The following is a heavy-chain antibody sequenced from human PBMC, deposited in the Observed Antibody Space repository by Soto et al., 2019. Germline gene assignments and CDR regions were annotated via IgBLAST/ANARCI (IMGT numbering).Heavy chain of an antibody. Sequence: ASVKVSCKASGYTFTSYAMHWVRQAPGQRLEWMGWINAGNGNTKYSQKFQGRVTITRDTSASTAYMELSSLRSEDTAVYYCARGVGMTTVTTFDYWGQGTLVTVSS. D-gene: IGHD4-17*01. J-gene: IGHJ4*02. CDR3: ARGVGMTTVTTFDY. CDR1: GYTFTSYA. CDR2: INAGNGNT. V-gene: IGHV1-3*01.